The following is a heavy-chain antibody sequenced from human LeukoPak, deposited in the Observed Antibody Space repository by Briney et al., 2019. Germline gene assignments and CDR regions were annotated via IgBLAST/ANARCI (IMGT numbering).Heavy chain of an antibody. V-gene: IGHV3-30*02. J-gene: IGHJ6*03. D-gene: IGHD1-26*01. CDR1: GFTFSSYG. CDR3: AKGRGWEASYYYYYMDV. Sequence: GGSLRLSCAASGFTFSSYGIHWVRQAPGKGLEWVAFIRYDGSNKYYTDSVKGRFTISRDNSKNTLYLQMNSLRAEDTAVYYCAKGRGWEASYYYYYMDVWGKGTTVTFSS. CDR2: IRYDGSNK.